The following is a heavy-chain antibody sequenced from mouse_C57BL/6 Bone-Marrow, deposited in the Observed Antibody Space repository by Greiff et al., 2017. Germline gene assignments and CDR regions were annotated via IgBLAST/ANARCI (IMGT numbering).Heavy chain of an antibody. D-gene: IGHD1-1*01. CDR3: ARYRYYGSSLHFDY. CDR2: INPSTGGT. V-gene: IGHV1-42*01. Sequence: VHVKQSGPELVKPGASVKISCKASGYSFTGYYMNWVKQSPEKSLEWIGEINPSTGGTTYNQKFKAKATLTVDKSSSTAYMQLKSLTSEDSAVYYCARYRYYGSSLHFDYWGQGTTLTVSS. J-gene: IGHJ2*01. CDR1: GYSFTGYY.